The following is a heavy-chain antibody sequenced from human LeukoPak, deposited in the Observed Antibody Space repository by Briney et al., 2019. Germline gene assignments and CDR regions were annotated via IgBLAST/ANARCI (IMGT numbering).Heavy chain of an antibody. J-gene: IGHJ5*02. D-gene: IGHD4-17*01. CDR3: TRAPTVTNHYYSWFDP. Sequence: PSETLSLTXTVSGGSISSHYWSWIRQPPGKGLEWIGSMLYSGTAYYNPSLKSRVTISVDTSKNQFSLKLRSVTAADTAVYYCTRAPTVTNHYYSWFDPWGQGTLVTVSS. CDR2: MLYSGTA. V-gene: IGHV4-59*11. CDR1: GGSISSHY.